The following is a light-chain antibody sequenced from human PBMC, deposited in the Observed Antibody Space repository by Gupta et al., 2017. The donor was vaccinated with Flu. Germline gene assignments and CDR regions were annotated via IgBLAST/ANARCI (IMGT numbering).Light chain of an antibody. Sequence: QSALTQPPSASGTPGQRVTLSCSGSTSNVGRSYVFWYQHLPGKAPRLLIYKNNQRPSGVPDRFSGSKSGSSASLAISGLRSDDEAAYYCATWDASLSGRVFGGGTRLTVL. CDR2: KNN. CDR3: ATWDASLSGRV. CDR1: TSNVGRSY. V-gene: IGLV1-47*01. J-gene: IGLJ3*02.